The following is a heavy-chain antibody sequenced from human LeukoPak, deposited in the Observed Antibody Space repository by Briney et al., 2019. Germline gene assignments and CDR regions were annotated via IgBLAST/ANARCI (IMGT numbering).Heavy chain of an antibody. D-gene: IGHD2-2*01. CDR2: ISGSGGST. Sequence: GGSLRLSCAASGFTISSYAMSWVRQAPGKGLEWVSAISGSGGSTYYADSVKGRFTISRDNSKNTLYLQMNSLRAEDTAVYYCAKDAPDIVVVPAAIGSEYWGQGTLVTVSS. J-gene: IGHJ4*02. CDR1: GFTISSYA. V-gene: IGHV3-23*01. CDR3: AKDAPDIVVVPAAIGSEY.